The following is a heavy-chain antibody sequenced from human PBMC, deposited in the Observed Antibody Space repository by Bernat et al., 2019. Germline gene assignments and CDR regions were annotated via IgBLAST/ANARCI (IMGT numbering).Heavy chain of an antibody. CDR3: ARDRYYDSSGYDPDYYYYGMDG. D-gene: IGHD3-22*01. J-gene: IGHJ6*02. Sequence: QVQLQQSGPGLVKPSQTLSLTCAISGDSVSSNSAAWNWIRQSPSRGLEWLGRTYYRSKWYNDYAVSVKSRITINPDTSKNQFSLQLNSVTPEDTAVYYCARDRYYDSSGYDPDYYYYGMDGWGQGTTVTVSS. CDR2: TYYRSKWYN. V-gene: IGHV6-1*01. CDR1: GDSVSSNSAA.